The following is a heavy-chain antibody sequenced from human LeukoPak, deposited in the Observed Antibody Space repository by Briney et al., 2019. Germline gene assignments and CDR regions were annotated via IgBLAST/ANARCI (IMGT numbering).Heavy chain of an antibody. Sequence: SVKVSCKASGGTFSSYAISWVRQAPGQGLEWMGRIIPIFGTANYAQKFQGRVTITTDESTSTAYMELSSLRSEDTAVYYYARTIYGSRDYYYYMDVWGKGTTVTVSS. CDR1: GGTFSSYA. V-gene: IGHV1-69*05. CDR3: ARTIYGSRDYYYYMDV. J-gene: IGHJ6*03. CDR2: IIPIFGTA. D-gene: IGHD3-10*01.